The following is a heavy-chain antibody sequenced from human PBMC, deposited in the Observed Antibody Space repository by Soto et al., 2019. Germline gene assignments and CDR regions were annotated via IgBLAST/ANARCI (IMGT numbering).Heavy chain of an antibody. Sequence: QVQLVQSGAEVKKPGASVKVSCKASGYTFTTYGIGWVRQAPGQGLEWMGWISTYNGDTDYAQNLQGRVTMTTDTSTTTAYMELRSLRSDDTAVYYCAREGSRPYYYYGMDVWGQGTTVTVSS. J-gene: IGHJ6*02. V-gene: IGHV1-18*01. CDR2: ISTYNGDT. CDR1: GYTFTTYG. CDR3: AREGSRPYYYYGMDV. D-gene: IGHD2-15*01.